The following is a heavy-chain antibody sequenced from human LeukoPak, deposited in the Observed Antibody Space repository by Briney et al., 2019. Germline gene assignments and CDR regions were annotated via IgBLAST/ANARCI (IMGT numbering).Heavy chain of an antibody. Sequence: SETLSLTCAVYGGSFSGYYWSWIRQPPGKGLEWIGEINHSGSTNYNPSLKSRVTISVDTSKNQFSLKLSSVTAADTAVYYCASRYDYGDTGIWFDPWGQGTLVTVSS. CDR2: INHSGST. V-gene: IGHV4-34*01. J-gene: IGHJ5*02. CDR1: GGSFSGYY. D-gene: IGHD4-17*01. CDR3: ASRYDYGDTGIWFDP.